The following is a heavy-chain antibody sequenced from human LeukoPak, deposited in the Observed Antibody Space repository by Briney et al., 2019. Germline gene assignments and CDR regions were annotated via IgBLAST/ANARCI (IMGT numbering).Heavy chain of an antibody. CDR1: GGSISSYY. CDR3: ARSDYGDYRVGFDD. CDR2: IYYSGST. Sequence: PSETLSLTCTVPGGSISSYYWSWIRQPPGKGLEWIGYIYYSGSTNYNPSLKSRVTISVDTSKNQFSLKLSSVTAADTAVYYCARSDYGDYRVGFDDWGQGTLVTVSS. V-gene: IGHV4-59*01. D-gene: IGHD4-17*01. J-gene: IGHJ4*02.